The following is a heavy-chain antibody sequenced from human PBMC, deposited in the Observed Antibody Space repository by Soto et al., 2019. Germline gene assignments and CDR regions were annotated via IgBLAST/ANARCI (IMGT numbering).Heavy chain of an antibody. V-gene: IGHV1-69*13. Sequence: ASVKVSCKASGGTFSSYAISWVRQAPGQGLEWMGGIIPIFGTANYAQKFQGRVTITADESTSTAYMELSSLRSEDTAVYYCAREGGFGESGGMDVWGQGTTVTVSS. J-gene: IGHJ6*02. CDR2: IIPIFGTA. CDR1: GGTFSSYA. CDR3: AREGGFGESGGMDV. D-gene: IGHD3-10*01.